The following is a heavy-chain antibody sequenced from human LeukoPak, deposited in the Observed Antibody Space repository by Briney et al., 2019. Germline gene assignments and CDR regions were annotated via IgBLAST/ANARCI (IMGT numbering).Heavy chain of an antibody. V-gene: IGHV3-53*01. CDR1: GFTVSSNY. CDR3: ASSGWELLIAFDI. J-gene: IGHJ3*02. D-gene: IGHD1-26*01. CDR2: IYSGGST. Sequence: PGGSLRLPCAASGFTVSSNYMSWVRQAPGKGLEWVSVIYSGGSTYYADSVKGRFTISRDNSKNTLYLQMNSLRAEDTAVYYCASSGWELLIAFDIWGQGTMVTVSS.